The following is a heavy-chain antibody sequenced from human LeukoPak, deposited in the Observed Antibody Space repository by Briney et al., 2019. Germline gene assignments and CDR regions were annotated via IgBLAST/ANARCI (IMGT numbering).Heavy chain of an antibody. Sequence: PGGSLRLSCAASGFTFSNYAVHWVRQAPGKGLEWVTFISFHGISKYYADSVKGRFTISRDNSKNTLYLQMNSLRAEDTAVYYCAKSHTMVRGVINGFDYWGQGTLVTVSS. CDR1: GFTFSNYA. D-gene: IGHD3-10*01. J-gene: IGHJ4*02. V-gene: IGHV3-30-3*02. CDR2: ISFHGISK. CDR3: AKSHTMVRGVINGFDY.